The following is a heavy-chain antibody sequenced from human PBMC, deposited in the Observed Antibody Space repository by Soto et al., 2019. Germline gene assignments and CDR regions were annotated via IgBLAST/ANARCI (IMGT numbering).Heavy chain of an antibody. V-gene: IGHV4-30-4*01. D-gene: IGHD2-8*01. CDR2: IYYSGST. J-gene: IGHJ4*02. CDR3: ASGYCTNGVCYRQFDY. Sequence: SETLSLTCTVSGGSISSGDYYWSWIRQPPGKGLEWIGYIYYSGSTYYNPSLKSRVTISVDTSKNQFSLKLSSVTAADTAVYYCASGYCTNGVCYRQFDYWGQGTLVTVSS. CDR1: GGSISSGDYY.